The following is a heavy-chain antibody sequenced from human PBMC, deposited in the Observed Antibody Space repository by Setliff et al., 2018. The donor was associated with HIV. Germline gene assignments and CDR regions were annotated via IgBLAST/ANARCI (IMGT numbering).Heavy chain of an antibody. V-gene: IGHV4-34*01. J-gene: IGHJ5*02. CDR1: GESFSGYY. Sequence: SETLSLTCAVYGESFSGYYWSWIRQPPGKGLEWIGEINHSGSTNYNPSLKSRVTISVDTSKNQFSLKLSSVTAADTAVYYCARSVRHRTVTMIVGRFDPWGQGALVTVSS. CDR3: ARSVRHRTVTMIVGRFDP. CDR2: INHSGST. D-gene: IGHD3-22*01.